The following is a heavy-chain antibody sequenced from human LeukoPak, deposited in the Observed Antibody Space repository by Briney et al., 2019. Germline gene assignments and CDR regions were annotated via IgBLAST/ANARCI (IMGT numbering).Heavy chain of an antibody. CDR2: ISYDGSNK. D-gene: IGHD6-13*01. Sequence: PGGSLRLSCAASGFTFSSYGMHWVRQAPGKGLEWVAVISYDGSNKYYADSVKGRFTISRDNSKNTLYLQMNSLRAEDTAVYYCAKSSYSSSWYVFFYGMDVWGKGTTVTVSS. J-gene: IGHJ6*04. CDR3: AKSSYSSSWYVFFYGMDV. CDR1: GFTFSSYG. V-gene: IGHV3-30*18.